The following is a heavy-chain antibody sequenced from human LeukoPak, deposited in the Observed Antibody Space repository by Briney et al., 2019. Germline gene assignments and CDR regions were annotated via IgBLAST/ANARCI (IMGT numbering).Heavy chain of an antibody. CDR1: GFTFRTYA. V-gene: IGHV3-30*03. D-gene: IGHD3-10*01. J-gene: IGHJ5*01. CDR2: TSKDEKNK. CDR3: ARSFSYGPEPFDF. Sequence: PGGSVRLSCGASGFTFRTYAMHWARQARGKGPEGVTFTSKDEKNKFYADSVEGRFPVSRETHKHTVYVQVHRLRLENTAVSYCARSFSYGPEPFDFWGQGGLVTVSS.